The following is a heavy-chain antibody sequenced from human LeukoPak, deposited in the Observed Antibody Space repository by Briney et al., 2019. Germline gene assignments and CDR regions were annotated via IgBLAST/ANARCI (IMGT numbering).Heavy chain of an antibody. V-gene: IGHV5-51*01. J-gene: IGHJ4*02. D-gene: IGHD6-6*01. CDR2: IYPGDSDT. CDR3: ATRGAARPNTFDY. CDR1: GYIFTSYW. Sequence: TGESLKISCKGSGYIFTSYWIGWVRQMPGKGLEWMGIIYPGDSDTRYSPSFQGQVTISADKSISTAYLQWSSLKASDTAMYYCATRGAARPNTFDYWGQGTLVTVSS.